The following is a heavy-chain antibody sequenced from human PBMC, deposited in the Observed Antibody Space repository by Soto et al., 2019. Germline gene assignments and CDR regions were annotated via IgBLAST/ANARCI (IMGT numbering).Heavy chain of an antibody. D-gene: IGHD4-17*01. CDR2: ISSSSSTI. Sequence: EVQLVESGGGLVQPGGSLRLSCAASGFTFSSYSMNWVRQAPGKGLEWVSYISSSSSTIYYADSVKGRFTISRDNAKNLLYMQMNSLRDEYTAVYYCAINNDHGDYGFDYWGQGTLVTVSS. V-gene: IGHV3-48*02. CDR1: GFTFSSYS. CDR3: AINNDHGDYGFDY. J-gene: IGHJ4*02.